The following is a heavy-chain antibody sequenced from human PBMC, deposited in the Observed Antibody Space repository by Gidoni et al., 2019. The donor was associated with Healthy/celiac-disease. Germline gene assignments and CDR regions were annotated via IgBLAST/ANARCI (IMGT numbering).Heavy chain of an antibody. CDR3: ASWVDYYDSSGYYSRFDY. V-gene: IGHV4-34*01. CDR2: INHSGST. J-gene: IGHJ4*02. CDR1: CVSFSGYY. D-gene: IGHD3-22*01. Sequence: QVQLQQWGAGRLKPSETLSLTCAVHCVSFSGYYWSWIRQPPGKGLEWIGDINHSGSTNYNPSLKSRVTISVDTSKNQFSLKLSSVTAADTAVYYCASWVDYYDSSGYYSRFDYWGQGTLVTVSS.